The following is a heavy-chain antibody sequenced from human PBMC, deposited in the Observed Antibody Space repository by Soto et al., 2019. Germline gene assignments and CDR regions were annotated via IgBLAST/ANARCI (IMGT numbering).Heavy chain of an antibody. CDR2: INHSGST. CDR1: GGSFSGYY. Sequence: SSETLSLTCAVYGGSFSGYYWSWIRQPPGKGLEWIGEINHSGSTNCNPSLKSRVTISVGTSKNQFSLKLSSVTAADMAVYYCARVFRGWLQSGYFDYWGQGTLVTVSS. J-gene: IGHJ4*02. V-gene: IGHV4-34*01. CDR3: ARVFRGWLQSGYFDY. D-gene: IGHD3-10*01.